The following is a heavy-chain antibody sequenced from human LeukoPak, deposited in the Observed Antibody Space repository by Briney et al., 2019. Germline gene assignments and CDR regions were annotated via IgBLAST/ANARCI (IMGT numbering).Heavy chain of an antibody. D-gene: IGHD3-22*01. V-gene: IGHV3-30-3*01. J-gene: IGHJ4*02. CDR3: ARDHQNDYDSSGYFDY. CDR1: GFTFSSYA. CDR2: ISYDGSNK. Sequence: PGRSLRLSCAASGFTFSSYAMHWVRQAPGKGLEWVAVISYDGSNKYYADSVKGRFTISRDNSKNTLYLQMNSLRAEETAAYYCARDHQNDYDSSGYFDYWGQGTLVTVSS.